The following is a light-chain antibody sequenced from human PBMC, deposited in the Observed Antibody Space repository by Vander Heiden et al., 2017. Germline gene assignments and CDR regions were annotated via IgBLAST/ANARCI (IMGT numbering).Light chain of an antibody. CDR3: SAYTSSHTLV. CDR1: SSDVGGYNY. CDR2: DVS. Sequence: QSALPQPASVSGSLGQSITISCTGTSSDVGGYNYVSWYQQRPGKAPELMIYDVSTRPSGVSNRFSGSKSGNTASLTISGLQAEDEADYYCSAYTSSHTLVFGGGTKLTVL. J-gene: IGLJ3*02. V-gene: IGLV2-14*03.